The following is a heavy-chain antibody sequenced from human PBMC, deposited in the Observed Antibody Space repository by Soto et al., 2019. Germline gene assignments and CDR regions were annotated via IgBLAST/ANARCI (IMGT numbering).Heavy chain of an antibody. CDR3: ARGGLFWSGYYTDYYYGMDV. CDR2: ISAYNGNT. Sequence: ASVKVSCKASGYTFTSYGISWVRQAPGQGLEWMGWISAYNGNTNYAQKLQGRATMTTDTSTSTAYMELRSLRSDDTAVYYCARGGLFWSGYYTDYYYGMDVWGQGTTVTVSS. D-gene: IGHD3-3*01. CDR1: GYTFTSYG. J-gene: IGHJ6*02. V-gene: IGHV1-18*01.